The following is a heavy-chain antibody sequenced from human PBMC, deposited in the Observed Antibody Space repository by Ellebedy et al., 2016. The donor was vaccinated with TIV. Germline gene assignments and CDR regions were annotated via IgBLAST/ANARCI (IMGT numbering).Heavy chain of an antibody. J-gene: IGHJ4*02. D-gene: IGHD3-22*01. CDR3: AKGRGGGSDSSAPRYYFDY. V-gene: IGHV3-23*01. CDR2: ISNTGSRT. CDR1: GFTFSSYA. Sequence: GESLKISCAASGFTFSSYAMSWVRQAPGKGLEWVSTISNTGSRTYYAESVEGRFIISSDNSKKTLYLQMNSLRAEDTAVYYCAKGRGGGSDSSAPRYYFDYWGLGTLVTVSS.